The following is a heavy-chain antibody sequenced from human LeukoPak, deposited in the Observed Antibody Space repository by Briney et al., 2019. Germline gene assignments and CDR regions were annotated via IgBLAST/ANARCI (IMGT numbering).Heavy chain of an antibody. CDR1: GGSISSGSYY. CDR3: ARDGGYAILTGYRRHYQFYP. D-gene: IGHD3-9*01. CDR2: IYYSGST. J-gene: IGHJ5*02. V-gene: IGHV4-61*01. Sequence: SETLSLTCTVSGGSISSGSYYWGWIRQPPGKRLEWIGCIYYSGSTNYNPSLKSRVTISLDTPQNQFSLKLSPVTAADTAVYYCARDGGYAILTGYRRHYQFYPWGQGTLVTVSS.